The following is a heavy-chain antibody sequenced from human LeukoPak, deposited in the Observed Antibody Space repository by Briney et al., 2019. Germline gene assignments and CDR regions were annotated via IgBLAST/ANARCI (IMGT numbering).Heavy chain of an antibody. D-gene: IGHD4-23*01. V-gene: IGHV1-2*02. Sequence: ASVKVSCKASGYTFTGYYMHWVRQAPGQGLEWMGWINPNSGGTNYAQKFQGRVTMTRDTSISTAYMELSSLRFEDTAVYYCARDYGGNSGWFDPWGQGTQVTVSS. J-gene: IGHJ5*02. CDR2: INPNSGGT. CDR1: GYTFTGYY. CDR3: ARDYGGNSGWFDP.